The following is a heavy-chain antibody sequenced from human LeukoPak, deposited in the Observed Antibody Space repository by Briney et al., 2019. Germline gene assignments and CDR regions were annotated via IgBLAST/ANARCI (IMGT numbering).Heavy chain of an antibody. V-gene: IGHV3-48*01. D-gene: IGHD3-10*01. J-gene: IGHJ4*02. CDR2: ISSSSSTI. Sequence: GRSLRLSCAASGFTFSSYSMNWVRQAPGKGLEWVSYISSSSSTIYYADSVKGRFTISRDNAKNSLYLQMNSLRAEDTAVYYCARAKLWFGELLYFDYWGQGTLVTVSS. CDR1: GFTFSSYS. CDR3: ARAKLWFGELLYFDY.